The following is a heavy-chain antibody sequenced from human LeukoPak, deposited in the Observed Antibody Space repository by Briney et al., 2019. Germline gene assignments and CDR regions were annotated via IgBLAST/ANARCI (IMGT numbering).Heavy chain of an antibody. CDR1: GFTFSGYW. CDR2: ISSDGSST. D-gene: IGHD1-26*01. CDR3: AGTLSGSYYVGDY. V-gene: IGHV3-74*01. J-gene: IGHJ4*02. Sequence: PGGSLRLSCAASGFTFSGYWMHWVRQAPGKGLVWVSRISSDGSSTSYAASVRGRFTISRDNAKNTLYLQMNSLRAEDTAIYYCAGTLSGSYYVGDYWGQGTLVTVSS.